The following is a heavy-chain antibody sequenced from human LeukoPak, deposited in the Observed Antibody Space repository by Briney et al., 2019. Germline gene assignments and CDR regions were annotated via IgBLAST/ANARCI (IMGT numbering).Heavy chain of an antibody. D-gene: IGHD6-13*01. J-gene: IGHJ4*02. CDR3: ARDPLLAAAGHARGDY. Sequence: ASVKVSCKASGYTFTGYFMHWVRQAPGQGPEWMGWINPNSGGTNYAQKLQGRVTMTTDTSTSTAYMELRSLRSDDTAVYYCARDPLLAAAGHARGDYWGQGTLVTVSS. CDR1: GYTFTGYF. CDR2: INPNSGGT. V-gene: IGHV1-2*02.